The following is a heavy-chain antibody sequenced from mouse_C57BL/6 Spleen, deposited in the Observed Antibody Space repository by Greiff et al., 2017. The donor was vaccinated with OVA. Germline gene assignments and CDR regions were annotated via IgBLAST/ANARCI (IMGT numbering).Heavy chain of an antibody. CDR2: IAPETGGT. CDR1: GYTFTDYE. V-gene: IGHV1-15*01. D-gene: IGHD2-1*01. CDR3: TRPYGNYLYAMDY. J-gene: IGHJ4*01. Sequence: QVQLQQSGAELVRPGASVTLSCKASGYTFTDYEMHWVKQTPVHGLEWIGAIAPETGGTAYNQKFKGKAILTADKSSSTAYMELRSLTSEDSAVYYCTRPYGNYLYAMDYWGQGTSVTVSS.